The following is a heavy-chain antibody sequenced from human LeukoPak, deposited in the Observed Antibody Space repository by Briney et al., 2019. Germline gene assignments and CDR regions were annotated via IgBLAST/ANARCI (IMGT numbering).Heavy chain of an antibody. CDR1: GGSISSSSYY. J-gene: IGHJ5*02. V-gene: IGHV4-39*07. CDR3: ARDRVESLDCSSTSCPNWFDP. D-gene: IGHD2-2*01. Sequence: SETLSLTCTVSGGSISSSSYYWGWIRQPPGKGLEWIGSIYYSGSTYYNPSLKSRVTISADTSKNQFSLKLSSVTAADTAVYYCARDRVESLDCSSTSCPNWFDPWGQGTLVTVSS. CDR2: IYYSGST.